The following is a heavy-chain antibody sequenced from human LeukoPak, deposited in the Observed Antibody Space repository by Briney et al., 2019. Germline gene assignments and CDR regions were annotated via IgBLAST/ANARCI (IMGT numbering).Heavy chain of an antibody. J-gene: IGHJ4*02. CDR1: GFTFSSYD. CDR2: IWYDGSNK. V-gene: IGHV3-33*08. CDR3: ARDSSGYLKFIDY. D-gene: IGHD3-22*01. Sequence: GGSLRLSCAASGFTFSSYDMHWVRQAPGKGLEWVAVIWYDGSNKYYADSVKGRFTISRDNSKNTLYLQMNSLRAEDTAVYYCARDSSGYLKFIDYWGQGTLVTVSS.